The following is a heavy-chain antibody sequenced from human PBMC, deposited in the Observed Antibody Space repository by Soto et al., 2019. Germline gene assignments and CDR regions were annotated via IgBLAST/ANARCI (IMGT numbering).Heavy chain of an antibody. CDR3: ARHAGLGEVLPDFDY. D-gene: IGHD3-10*01. Sequence: ETLSLTCTVSGGSISSDYWSWIRQPPGKGLEWIGYIYYSGSTNYNPSLKSRVTISVDTSKNQFSLKLSSVTAADTAVYYCARHAGLGEVLPDFDYWGQGILVTVSS. J-gene: IGHJ4*02. CDR2: IYYSGST. V-gene: IGHV4-59*08. CDR1: GGSISSDY.